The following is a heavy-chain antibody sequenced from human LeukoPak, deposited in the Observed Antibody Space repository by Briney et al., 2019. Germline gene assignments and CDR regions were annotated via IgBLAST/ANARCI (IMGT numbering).Heavy chain of an antibody. Sequence: SETLSLTCTVSGGSISSYYWTWIRQPPGKGLEWIGYISYSGSTNYNPSVKSRVTISVDTSKNQFSLKVSSVTAADTAVYYWARGIADRYNWSDPSGEGTQVSVSP. CDR2: ISYSGST. V-gene: IGHV4-59*08. J-gene: IGHJ5*02. CDR3: ARGIADRYNWSDP. CDR1: GGSISSYY. D-gene: IGHD6-13*01.